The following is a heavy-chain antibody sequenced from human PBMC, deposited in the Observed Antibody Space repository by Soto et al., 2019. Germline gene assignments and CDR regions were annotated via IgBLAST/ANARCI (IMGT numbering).Heavy chain of an antibody. CDR2: IYYSGST. J-gene: IGHJ4*02. CDR1: GGSISSYY. D-gene: IGHD2-21*02. Sequence: SETLSLTCTVSGGSISSYYWSWIRQPPGKGLEWIGYIYYSGSTNYNPSLKSRVTISVDTSKNQFSLKLSSVTAADTAVYSCARQPGLQRAAFDYWGQGTLVTVSS. V-gene: IGHV4-59*08. CDR3: ARQPGLQRAAFDY.